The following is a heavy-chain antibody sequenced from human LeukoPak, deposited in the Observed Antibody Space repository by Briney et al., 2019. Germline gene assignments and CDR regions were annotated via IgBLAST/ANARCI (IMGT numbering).Heavy chain of an antibody. D-gene: IGHD3-22*01. CDR3: ARIHSLYYYDSSGYGAFDI. CDR2: IWNDGSNK. V-gene: IGHV3-33*01. Sequence: GGSLRLSCAASGFTFSSYGMHWVRQAPGKGLEWVAVIWNDGSNKYYADSVKGRFTISRDNSKNTLYLQMNSLRAEDTAVYYCARIHSLYYYDSSGYGAFDIWGQGTMVTVSS. CDR1: GFTFSSYG. J-gene: IGHJ3*02.